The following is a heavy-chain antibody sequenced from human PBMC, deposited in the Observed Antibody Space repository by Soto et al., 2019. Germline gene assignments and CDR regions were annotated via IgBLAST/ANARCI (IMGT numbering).Heavy chain of an antibody. D-gene: IGHD2-2*01. V-gene: IGHV4-34*01. CDR2: INHSGST. CDR1: GGSFSGYY. CDR3: ARDTRPAADYYMDV. J-gene: IGHJ6*03. Sequence: SETLSLTCAVYGGSFSGYYWSWIRQPPGKGLEWIGEINHSGSTNYNPSLKSRVTISVDTSKNQFSLKLSSVTAADTAVYYCARDTRPAADYYMDVWGKGTTVT.